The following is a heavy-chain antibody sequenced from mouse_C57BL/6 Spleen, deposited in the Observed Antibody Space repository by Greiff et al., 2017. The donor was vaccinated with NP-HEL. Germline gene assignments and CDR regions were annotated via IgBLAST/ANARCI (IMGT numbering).Heavy chain of an antibody. J-gene: IGHJ3*01. CDR2: IHPNSGST. V-gene: IGHV1-64*01. Sequence: QVQLQQPGAELVKPGASVKLSCKASGYTFTSYWMHWVKQRPGQGLEWIGMIHPNSGSTNYNEKFKSKATLTVDKSSSTAYMQLSSLTSEDSAVYYCARAIYDGYSPCFAYWGQGTLVTVSA. D-gene: IGHD2-3*01. CDR3: ARAIYDGYSPCFAY. CDR1: GYTFTSYW.